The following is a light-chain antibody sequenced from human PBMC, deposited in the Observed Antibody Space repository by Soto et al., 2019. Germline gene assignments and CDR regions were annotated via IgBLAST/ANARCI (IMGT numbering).Light chain of an antibody. J-gene: IGLJ2*01. CDR3: SSYTSSSTVV. V-gene: IGLV2-14*01. Sequence: QSALTQPASVSGSPGQSLTISCTGTSSDVGGYNYVSWYQQHPGKAPKLMIYDVSNRPSGVSNRFSGSKSGNTASLTISGLQAEDEADSYCSSYTSSSTVVFGGGTKLTVL. CDR1: SSDVGGYNY. CDR2: DVS.